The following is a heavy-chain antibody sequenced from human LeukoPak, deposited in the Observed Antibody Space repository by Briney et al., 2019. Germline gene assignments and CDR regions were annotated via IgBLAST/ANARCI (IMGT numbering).Heavy chain of an antibody. D-gene: IGHD3-10*01. V-gene: IGHV1-8*01. Sequence: ASVKVSCKPSLYTFTSYDINSVRPLTRQGPEWMGWRNPNGCNTAYAQKFQGRVTMTRNTSISTAYMELSRLRSEDTAVYYCARGPSRDYGSGSSWFDPWGQGTLVTVSS. CDR2: RNPNGCNT. CDR3: ARGPSRDYGSGSSWFDP. J-gene: IGHJ5*02. CDR1: LYTFTSYD.